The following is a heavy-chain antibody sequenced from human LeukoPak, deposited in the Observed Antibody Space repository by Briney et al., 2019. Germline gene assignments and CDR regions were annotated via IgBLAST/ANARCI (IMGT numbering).Heavy chain of an antibody. CDR1: GYNFIANS. CDR3: AVGRGFAHGRLEE. CDR2: FHPPDDEA. Sequence: ASVKISCKTSGYNFIANSIHWVRQAPGKGLEWMGRFHPPDDEAKYLERFDGRIAITADTPTDTSYLELKGLTSDDTALYFCAVGRGFAHGRLEEWGQGTLITVSS. V-gene: IGHV1-69-2*01. D-gene: IGHD5-12*01. J-gene: IGHJ4*02.